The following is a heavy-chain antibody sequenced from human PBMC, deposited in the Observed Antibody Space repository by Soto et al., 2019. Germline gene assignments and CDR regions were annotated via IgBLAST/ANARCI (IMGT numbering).Heavy chain of an antibody. CDR2: IRSKSNSYAT. D-gene: IGHD4-17*01. CDR3: TRGYGDYVRDY. CDR1: GFIFSGAA. J-gene: IGHJ4*02. V-gene: IGHV3-73*01. Sequence: EVRLVESGGGLVQPGGSLKLSCAVSGFIFSGAAMHWVRQASGKGLEWVGRIRSKSNSYATAYAASVKGRFTISRDDSKNTAYLQMNSLKTEDTAVYYCTRGYGDYVRDYWGQGSLVTVSS.